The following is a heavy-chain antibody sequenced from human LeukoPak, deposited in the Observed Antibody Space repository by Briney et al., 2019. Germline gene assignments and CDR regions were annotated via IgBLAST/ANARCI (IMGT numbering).Heavy chain of an antibody. V-gene: IGHV3-7*01. CDR3: ASKGRYFDWLTPPHY. CDR2: IKQDGSEK. D-gene: IGHD3-9*01. Sequence: GGSLRLSCAASGFTFSSYWMSWVRQAPGKGLEWVANIKQDGSEKYYVDSVKGRFTISRDNAKNSLYLQMNSLRAEDTAVYYCASKGRYFDWLTPPHYWGQGTLVTVPS. CDR1: GFTFSSYW. J-gene: IGHJ4*02.